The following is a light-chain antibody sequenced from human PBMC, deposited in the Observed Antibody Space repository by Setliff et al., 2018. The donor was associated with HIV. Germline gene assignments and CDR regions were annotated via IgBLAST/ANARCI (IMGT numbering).Light chain of an antibody. CDR2: DVT. CDR1: SNDVGSYNY. CDR3: NSYTSTTFYV. V-gene: IGLV2-14*03. J-gene: IGLJ1*01. Sequence: LTQPASVSGAPGQSITISCTGASNDVGSYNYVSWYQQHPGKAPKLMIYDVTNRPSGVSYRFSGSKSGNTASLTISGLQAEDEADYYCNSYTSTTFYVFGSGTKVTVL.